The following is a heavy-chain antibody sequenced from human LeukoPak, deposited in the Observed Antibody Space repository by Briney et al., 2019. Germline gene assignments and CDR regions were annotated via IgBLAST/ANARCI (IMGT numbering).Heavy chain of an antibody. V-gene: IGHV3-13*01. D-gene: IGHD6-19*01. J-gene: IGHJ4*02. CDR1: GFAFSGS. CDR2: IGIRGDT. CDR3: ARGGIQVSGIDEFDY. Sequence: GGSLRLSCAAPGFAFSGSMYWVRQVIGKGLEWVSAIGIRGDTHYSGSVKGRFTISRENAESSLYLQMNSLRAADTAVYYCARGGIQVSGIDEFDYWGQGTLVTVSS.